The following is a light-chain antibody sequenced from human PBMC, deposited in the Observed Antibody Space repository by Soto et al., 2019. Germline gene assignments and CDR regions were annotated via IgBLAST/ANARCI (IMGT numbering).Light chain of an antibody. J-gene: IGKJ5*01. CDR1: QSFSSN. V-gene: IGKV3-15*01. CDR2: GAS. Sequence: EIVMTQSPATLSVSPGERATLSCRSSQSFSSNLAWYQQKPGQAPRLLIYGASTRATGVPARFSGSGSGTEFTLTISSLQSEDFAVYYCQQYKNWPRTFGQGTRLEI. CDR3: QQYKNWPRT.